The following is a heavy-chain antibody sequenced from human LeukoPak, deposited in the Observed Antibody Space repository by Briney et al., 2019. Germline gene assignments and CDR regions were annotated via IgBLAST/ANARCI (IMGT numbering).Heavy chain of an antibody. CDR2: ISGSGGST. J-gene: IGHJ4*02. CDR3: AKDSDYDFWSGYYPLGY. V-gene: IGHV3-23*01. D-gene: IGHD3-3*01. Sequence: GGSLRLSCAASGFTFSSYAMSWVRQAPGKGLEWVSGISGSGGSTYYADSVKGRFTISRDNSKNTLYLQMNSLRAEDTAVYYCAKDSDYDFWSGYYPLGYWGQGTLVTVSS. CDR1: GFTFSSYA.